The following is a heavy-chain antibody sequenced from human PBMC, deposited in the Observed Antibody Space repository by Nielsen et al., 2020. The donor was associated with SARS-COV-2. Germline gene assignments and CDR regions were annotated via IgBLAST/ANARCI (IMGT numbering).Heavy chain of an antibody. V-gene: IGHV3-7*01. CDR3: AREGV. Sequence: GESLKISCAASGFTFSTSWMSWVRQAPGKGLEWVANIKEDGSEKYYVGSVKGRFTISRDNANNSLYLQMNSLRAEDTAVYYCAREGVWGQGTMVTVSS. CDR2: IKEDGSEK. CDR1: GFTFSTSW. J-gene: IGHJ3*01.